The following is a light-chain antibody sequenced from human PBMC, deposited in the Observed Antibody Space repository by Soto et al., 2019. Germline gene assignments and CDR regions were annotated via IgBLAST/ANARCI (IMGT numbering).Light chain of an antibody. J-gene: IGKJ1*01. CDR1: QSISSY. CDR2: AAS. Sequence: EIQITQSPSSLSASAGDRVTITCRASQSISSYLNWYQQKPGQAPKLLIYAASSLQSGVPSRFSGSGSGTDFTLTISSLQPEDFATYYCQQSYSTPRTFGQGTKVDIK. CDR3: QQSYSTPRT. V-gene: IGKV1-39*01.